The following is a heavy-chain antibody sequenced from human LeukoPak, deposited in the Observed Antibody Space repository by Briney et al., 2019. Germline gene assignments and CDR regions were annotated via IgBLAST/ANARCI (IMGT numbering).Heavy chain of an antibody. CDR3: ARDPPGGIVVVPAANSDAFDI. V-gene: IGHV3-21*01. D-gene: IGHD2-2*01. J-gene: IGHJ3*02. CDR2: ISSSSSYI. CDR1: GFTFSSYS. Sequence: GSLRLSCAATGFTFSSYSKKWVRQAPGKGVEGVSSISSSSSYIYYADSVKGRFTISRDNAKNSLYLQMNSLRAEDTAVYYCARDPPGGIVVVPAANSDAFDIWGQGTMVTVSS.